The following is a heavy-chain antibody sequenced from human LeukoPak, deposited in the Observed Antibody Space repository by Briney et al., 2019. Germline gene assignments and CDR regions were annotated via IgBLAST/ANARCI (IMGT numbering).Heavy chain of an antibody. CDR1: GGSISSYY. Sequence: SETLSLTCTVSGGSISSYYWSWIRQPAGKGLEWIGRIYTGGSTNYNPSLKSRVTMSVDTSKNQFSLKRSSVTAADTAVYYCARDIVKGEYSSSWYKEYYYYMDVWGKGTTVTISS. V-gene: IGHV4-4*07. CDR3: ARDIVKGEYSSSWYKEYYYYMDV. J-gene: IGHJ6*03. D-gene: IGHD6-13*01. CDR2: IYTGGST.